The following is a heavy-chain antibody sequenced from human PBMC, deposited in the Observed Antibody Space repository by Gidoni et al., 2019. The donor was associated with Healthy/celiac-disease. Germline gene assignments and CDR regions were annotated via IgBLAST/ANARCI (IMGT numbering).Heavy chain of an antibody. Sequence: EVQIVLAGAAVKKHWKSLRIFCKGSGYSCTTFSLSWVRQMPGKGLEWMGRIDPSDSYTNCSPACQGHVTISANKSISTAYLHLSRLKASETSMYYCARRHHSSCWYRLPIGVDFWGQGTLVTVSS. V-gene: IGHV5-10-1*01. J-gene: IGHJ4*02. CDR2: IDPSDSYT. D-gene: IGHD6-13*01. CDR3: ARRHHSSCWYRLPIGVDF. CDR1: GYSCTTFS.